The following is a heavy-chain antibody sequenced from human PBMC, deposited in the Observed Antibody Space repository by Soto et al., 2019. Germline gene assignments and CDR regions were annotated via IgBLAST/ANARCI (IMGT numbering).Heavy chain of an antibody. V-gene: IGHV1-69*12. CDR1: GGTFSSYA. CDR3: ARDLEAYCGGDCYSLDY. D-gene: IGHD2-21*02. J-gene: IGHJ4*02. CDR2: IIPIFGTA. Sequence: QVQLVQSGAEVKKPGSSVKVSCKASGGTFSSYAISWVRQAPGQGLEWMGGIIPIFGTANYAQKFQGRVTITADESTSTADMELSSLRSEDTAVYYGARDLEAYCGGDCYSLDYWGQGTLVTVSS.